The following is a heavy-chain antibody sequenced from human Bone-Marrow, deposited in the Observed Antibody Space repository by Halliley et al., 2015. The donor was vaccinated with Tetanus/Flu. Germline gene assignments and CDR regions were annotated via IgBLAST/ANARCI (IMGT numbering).Heavy chain of an antibody. Sequence: GEMNHSGSTTYNPSLKSRVTISADKSKNQFSLKLNSVNAADTAVYYCARAYDFWSPYYYYAMDVWGQGTTVTVSS. V-gene: IGHV4-34*01. CDR2: MNHSGST. CDR3: ARAYDFWSPYYYYAMDV. J-gene: IGHJ6*02. D-gene: IGHD3-3*01.